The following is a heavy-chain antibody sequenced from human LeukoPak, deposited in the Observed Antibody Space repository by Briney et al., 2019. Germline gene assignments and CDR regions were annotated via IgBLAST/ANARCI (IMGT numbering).Heavy chain of an antibody. D-gene: IGHD3-9*01. J-gene: IGHJ4*02. CDR2: INPSGGST. Sequence: ASVKVSCKASGYTFTSYYMHWVRQAPGQGLEWVGIINPSGGSTSYAQKFQGRVTMTRDTSTSTVYMELSSLRSEDTAVYYCARVYPYYDILTGYYGEFDFWGQGTLVTVSS. V-gene: IGHV1-46*01. CDR3: ARVYPYYDILTGYYGEFDF. CDR1: GYTFTSYY.